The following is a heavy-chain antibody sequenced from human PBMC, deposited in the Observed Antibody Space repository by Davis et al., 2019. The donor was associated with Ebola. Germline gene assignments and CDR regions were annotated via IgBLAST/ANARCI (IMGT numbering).Heavy chain of an antibody. CDR3: ARESIVLYSYGMDV. CDR1: VITFSSYA. V-gene: IGHV3-23*01. CDR2: ISGSGGST. J-gene: IGHJ6*02. Sequence: GESLKISCTDSVITFSSYAMTWVRQAPGKGLEWVSAISGSGGSTYYADSVKGRFTISRDNAKNSLYLQMNSLRDEDTAVYYCARESIVLYSYGMDVWGQGTTVTVSS. D-gene: IGHD2-15*01.